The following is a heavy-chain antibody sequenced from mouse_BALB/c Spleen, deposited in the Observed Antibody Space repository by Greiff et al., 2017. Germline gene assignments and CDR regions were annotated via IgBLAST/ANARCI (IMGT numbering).Heavy chain of an antibody. Sequence: QVHVKQSGAELVRPGTSVKVSCKASGYAFTNYLIGWVKQRPGQGLEWIGVINPGSGGTNYNEKFKGKATLTADKSSSTAYMQLSSLTSDDSAVYFCARLGYGNDAWFAYWGQGTLVTVSA. CDR3: ARLGYGNDAWFAY. CDR2: INPGSGGT. CDR1: GYAFTNYL. V-gene: IGHV1-54*01. D-gene: IGHD2-1*01. J-gene: IGHJ3*01.